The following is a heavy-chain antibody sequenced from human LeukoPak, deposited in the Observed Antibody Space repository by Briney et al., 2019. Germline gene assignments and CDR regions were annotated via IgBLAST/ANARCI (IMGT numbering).Heavy chain of an antibody. D-gene: IGHD2-2*01. V-gene: IGHV3-21*01. CDR1: GFTFSSYA. CDR2: ISRTSAYI. CDR3: ARDERRYCSDSSCYPGDY. Sequence: GGSLGLSCAASGFTFSSYAMKWVRQAPGKGLEWVSAISRTSAYIYYSDSVKGRFTISRDNAKNSVYLQIDSLRAEDTAVYYCARDERRYCSDSSCYPGDYWGQGTLVTVSS. J-gene: IGHJ4*02.